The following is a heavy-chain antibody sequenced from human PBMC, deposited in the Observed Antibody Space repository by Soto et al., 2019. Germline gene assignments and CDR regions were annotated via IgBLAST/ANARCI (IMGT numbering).Heavy chain of an antibody. J-gene: IGHJ6*02. CDR1: GFTFSSYA. CDR3: AKDRERGAQLWPHYYYGMDV. Sequence: VGSLRLSCAASGFTFSSYAMSWVRQAPGKGLEWVSAISGSGGSTYYADSVKGRFTISRDNSKNTLYLQMNSLRAEDTAVYYCAKDRERGAQLWPHYYYGMDVWGQGTTVTVS. CDR2: ISGSGGST. V-gene: IGHV3-23*01. D-gene: IGHD5-18*01.